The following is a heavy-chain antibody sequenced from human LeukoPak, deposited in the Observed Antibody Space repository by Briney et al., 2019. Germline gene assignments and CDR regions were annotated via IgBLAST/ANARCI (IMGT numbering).Heavy chain of an antibody. D-gene: IGHD3-9*01. Sequence: GGSLRLSCVTSGFTFIDYGIHWVRQAPGKGLEWVAVIWYDGSKKYYADSVKGRFTISRDNSKNTLYLQMNSLRAEDTAVYYCAKDQGLRYFDWGLDYWGQGTLVTVSS. J-gene: IGHJ4*02. V-gene: IGHV3-30*02. CDR2: IWYDGSKK. CDR1: GFTFIDYG. CDR3: AKDQGLRYFDWGLDY.